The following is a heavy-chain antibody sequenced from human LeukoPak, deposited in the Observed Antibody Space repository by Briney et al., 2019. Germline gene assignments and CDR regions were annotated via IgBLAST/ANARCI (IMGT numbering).Heavy chain of an antibody. CDR2: IRYDGSNK. V-gene: IGHV3-30*02. Sequence: GGSLRLSCAASGFTFSSYGMHWVRQAPGKGLEWVAFIRYDGSNKYYADSVKGRFTISRDNSKNTLYLQMNRLRAEDTAVYYCAKDISGSGEGFDIWGQGTMVTVSS. CDR1: GFTFSSYG. J-gene: IGHJ3*02. D-gene: IGHD3-10*01. CDR3: AKDISGSGEGFDI.